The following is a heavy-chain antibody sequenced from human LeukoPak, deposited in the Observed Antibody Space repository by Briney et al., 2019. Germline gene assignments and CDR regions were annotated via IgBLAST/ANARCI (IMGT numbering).Heavy chain of an antibody. CDR2: IYHSGST. CDR1: GYSISSGYY. V-gene: IGHV4-38-2*01. J-gene: IGHJ5*02. CDR3: AREYCSSTSCFPEMDWFDP. Sequence: PSETLSLTCAVSGYSISSGYYWGWIRQPPGKGLEWIGSIYHSGSTYYNPSLKSRVTISVDTSKNQFSLKLSSVTAADTAVYYCAREYCSSTSCFPEMDWFDPWGQGTLVTVSS. D-gene: IGHD2-2*01.